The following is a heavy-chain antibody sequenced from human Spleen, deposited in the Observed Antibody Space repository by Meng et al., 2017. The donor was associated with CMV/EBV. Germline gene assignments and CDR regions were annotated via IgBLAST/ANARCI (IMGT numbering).Heavy chain of an antibody. V-gene: IGHV3-30*04. D-gene: IGHD3-10*01. J-gene: IGHJ6*02. Sequence: GESLKISCAASRFNFGIHPMYWVRQAPGKGLEWVAVISYDGSNKYYADSVKGRFTISRDNSKNTLYLQMNSLRAEDTAVYYCARDKNTMVRGARISYYYGMDVWGQGTTVTVSS. CDR2: ISYDGSNK. CDR3: ARDKNTMVRGARISYYYGMDV. CDR1: RFNFGIHP.